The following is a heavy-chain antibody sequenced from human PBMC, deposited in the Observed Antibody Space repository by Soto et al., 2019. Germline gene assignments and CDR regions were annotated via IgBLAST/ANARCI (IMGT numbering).Heavy chain of an antibody. CDR2: IYHSGST. V-gene: IGHV4-38-2*01. CDR3: ARDEYYYDSSGYYLSPFAI. D-gene: IGHD3-22*01. J-gene: IGHJ3*02. Sequence: TSETLSLTCAVSGYSISRGYYCGWIRQPPGKGLEWIGSIYHSGSTYYNPSLKSRVTISVDTSKNQFSLKLSSVTAADTAVYYCARDEYYYDSSGYYLSPFAIWGQGTMVIGS. CDR1: GYSISRGYY.